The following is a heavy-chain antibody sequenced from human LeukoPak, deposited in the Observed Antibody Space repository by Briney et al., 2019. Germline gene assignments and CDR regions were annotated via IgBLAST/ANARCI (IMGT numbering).Heavy chain of an antibody. CDR2: IYYSGST. CDR1: GDSISSYY. J-gene: IGHJ4*02. CDR3: ARRDGYFDY. V-gene: IGHV4-59*01. Sequence: PSETLSLTCTVSGDSISSYYWSWIRQPPGKGLEWIGYIYYSGSTNYNPSLKSRVTISVDTSKNQFSLKLSSVTAADTAVYYCARRDGYFDYWGQGTLVTVSS. D-gene: IGHD5-24*01.